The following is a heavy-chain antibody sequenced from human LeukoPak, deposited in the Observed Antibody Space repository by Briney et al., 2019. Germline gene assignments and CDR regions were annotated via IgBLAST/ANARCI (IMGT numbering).Heavy chain of an antibody. V-gene: IGHV5-51*01. CDR2: IYPGDSDT. CDR3: AKTGDKSNWYFDL. J-gene: IGHJ2*01. Sequence: GESLKISCKGSGYSFTSYCIGCVRQMPGTGLEWMGIIYPGDSDTRYSPSFQGQVTISADKSISTAYLQWSSLEASDTAMYYCAKTGDKSNWYFDLWGRGTLVTVSS. D-gene: IGHD7-27*01. CDR1: GYSFTSYC.